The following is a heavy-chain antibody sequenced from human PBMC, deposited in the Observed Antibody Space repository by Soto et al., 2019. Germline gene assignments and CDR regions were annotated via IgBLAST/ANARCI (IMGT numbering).Heavy chain of an antibody. J-gene: IGHJ2*01. CDR2: ISYDGSNK. CDR1: GFTFSSYG. D-gene: IGHD3-22*01. V-gene: IGHV3-30*03. CDR3: VRKEETSGYYYAHWYFDL. Sequence: PGGSLRLSCAASGFTFSSYGMHWVRQAPGKGLEWVAVISYDGSNKYYADSVKGRFTISRDNSKNTLYLQMNSLRAEDTAVYYCVRKEETSGYYYAHWYFDLWGRGTLVTVSS.